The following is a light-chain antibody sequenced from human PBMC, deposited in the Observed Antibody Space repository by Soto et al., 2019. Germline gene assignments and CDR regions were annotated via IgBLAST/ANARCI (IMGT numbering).Light chain of an antibody. Sequence: IVFTHCPGALHYSPSYRATLSCIASQTVTGNYLAWYHQKPGQAPRLLIHSASSRATGIPDRFSASGTGTDFTLTMSRLEPEDFAVYYCQQYSASPRTFGRRTKA. CDR2: SAS. J-gene: IGKJ4*01. V-gene: IGKV3-20*01. CDR3: QQYSASPRT. CDR1: QTVTGNY.